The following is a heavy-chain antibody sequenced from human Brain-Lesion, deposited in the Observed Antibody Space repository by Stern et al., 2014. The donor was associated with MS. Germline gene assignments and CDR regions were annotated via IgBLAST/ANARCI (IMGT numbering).Heavy chain of an antibody. CDR3: ARDQRGITIFGVVTDYYYLGMDV. Sequence: DQLVESGAEVKKPGASVKVSCKTSGYIFTGYYIHWVRQAPGQGLEWMAWINPNTGGPKYAQKLQGRVTMSRDTSISTAYVELSSLTSDDTAVYYCARDQRGITIFGVVTDYYYLGMDVWGQGTTVTVSS. J-gene: IGHJ6*02. CDR1: GYIFTGYY. D-gene: IGHD3-3*01. V-gene: IGHV1-2*02. CDR2: INPNTGGP.